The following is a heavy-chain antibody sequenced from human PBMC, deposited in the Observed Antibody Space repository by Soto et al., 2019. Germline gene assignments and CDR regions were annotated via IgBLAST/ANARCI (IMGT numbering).Heavy chain of an antibody. Sequence: ASVRVSCKASGGTFSSYAISWVRQAPGQGLEWMGGIIPIFGTANYAQKFQGRVTITADESTSTAYMELSSLRSEDTAVYYCASGPASRVSAARSGWAIDYWGQGTLVTVSS. CDR2: IIPIFGTA. J-gene: IGHJ4*02. CDR1: GGTFSSYA. D-gene: IGHD2-2*01. V-gene: IGHV1-69*13. CDR3: ASGPASRVSAARSGWAIDY.